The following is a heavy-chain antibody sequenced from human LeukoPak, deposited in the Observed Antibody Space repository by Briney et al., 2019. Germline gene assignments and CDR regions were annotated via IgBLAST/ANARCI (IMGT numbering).Heavy chain of an antibody. J-gene: IGHJ4*02. Sequence: ASVKVSCKASGYTFTSYDINWVRQATGQGLEWMGWMNPNSGNTGYAQKFQGRVTMTRNTSISTAYMELSSLRSEDTAVYYCARGLTYYDFWSGHSYYYFDYWGQGTLVTVSS. V-gene: IGHV1-8*01. CDR1: GYTFTSYD. CDR3: ARGLTYYDFWSGHSYYYFDY. D-gene: IGHD3-3*01. CDR2: MNPNSGNT.